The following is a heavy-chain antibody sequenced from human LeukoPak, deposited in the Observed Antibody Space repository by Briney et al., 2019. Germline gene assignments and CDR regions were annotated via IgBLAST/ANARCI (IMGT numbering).Heavy chain of an antibody. CDR3: AKGITIFGVVIIREYYFDY. Sequence: GSLRLSCAASGFTFSSYAMSWVRQAPGKGLEWVSTISGSGASTYYADSVKGRFTISRDNSKNTLYLQMNSLRAEDTAVYYCAKGITIFGVVIIREYYFDYWGQGTLVTVSS. CDR2: ISGSGAST. J-gene: IGHJ4*02. CDR1: GFTFSSYA. D-gene: IGHD3-3*01. V-gene: IGHV3-23*01.